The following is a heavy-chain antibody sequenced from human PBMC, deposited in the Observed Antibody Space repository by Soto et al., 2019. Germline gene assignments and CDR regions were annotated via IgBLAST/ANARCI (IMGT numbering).Heavy chain of an antibody. V-gene: IGHV4-61*01. CDR3: ARDSSGRHDY. CDR1: GDSISSGYY. Sequence: PSETLSLTCAVSGDSISSGYYWSWIRQPPGKGLEWIGYVYHGGATTYNASLKSRVTISVDTSKNQFFLKVNSVTAADTAVYFCARDSSGRHDYWGQGTPVTVSS. CDR2: VYHGGAT. D-gene: IGHD3-22*01. J-gene: IGHJ4*02.